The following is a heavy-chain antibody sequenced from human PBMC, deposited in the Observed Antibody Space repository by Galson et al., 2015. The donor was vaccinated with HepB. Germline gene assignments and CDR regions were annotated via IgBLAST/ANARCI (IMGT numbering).Heavy chain of an antibody. CDR3: AKAYCTSTSCHTSFNWLDP. Sequence: SLRLSCAASGFTFSSYAMTWVRQAPGKGLEWVSAISGSGGSAYYADPVKGRFTISRDNSKNTVFLQMNSLRAEDTAVYHCAKAYCTSTSCHTSFNWLDPWGQGTLVTVSS. CDR2: ISGSGGSA. D-gene: IGHD2-2*01. V-gene: IGHV3-23*01. J-gene: IGHJ5*02. CDR1: GFTFSSYA.